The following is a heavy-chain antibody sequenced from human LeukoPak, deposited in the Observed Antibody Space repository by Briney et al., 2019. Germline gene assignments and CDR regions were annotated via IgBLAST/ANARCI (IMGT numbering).Heavy chain of an antibody. CDR1: GYTFTGYY. CDR2: INPNSGGT. Sequence: GASVKVSCKASGYTFTGYYMHWVRQAPGQGLEWMGWINPNSGGTNYAQKFQGRVTMTRDTSISTAYMELSRLRSDDTAVYYCARDRGLLRAYYYYYYMDVWGKGTTVTVSS. V-gene: IGHV1-2*02. J-gene: IGHJ6*03. CDR3: ARDRGLLRAYYYYYYMDV. D-gene: IGHD2-15*01.